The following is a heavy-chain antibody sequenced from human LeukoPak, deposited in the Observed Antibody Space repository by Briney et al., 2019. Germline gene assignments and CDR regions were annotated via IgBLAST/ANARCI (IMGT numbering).Heavy chain of an antibody. CDR1: GFTFSSYG. CDR3: AELGITMIGGV. D-gene: IGHD3-10*02. J-gene: IGHJ6*04. V-gene: IGHV3-30*18. Sequence: NPGRSLRLSCAASGFTFSSYGMHWVRQAPGKGLEWVAVISYDGSNKYYADSVKGRFTISRDNAKSSLYLQMNSLRAEDTAVYYCAELGITMIGGVWGKGTTVTISS. CDR2: ISYDGSNK.